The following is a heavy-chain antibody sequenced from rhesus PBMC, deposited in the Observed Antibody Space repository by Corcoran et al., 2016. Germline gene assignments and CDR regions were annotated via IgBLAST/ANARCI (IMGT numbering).Heavy chain of an antibody. CDR1: GYTLTEYY. J-gene: IGHJ4*01. CDR2: INQKNGDT. Sequence: QVQLVQSGAEVKKPGSSVKVSCKASGYTLTEYYIHWVRQTPGQGLELKRQINQKNGDTNNIQKFQGRCTTTRETSTSTAYRELSSLRSEDTAVYYCETQVGSSDYWGQGVLVTVSS. CDR3: ETQVGSSDY. D-gene: IGHD2-15*01. V-gene: IGHV1-138*01.